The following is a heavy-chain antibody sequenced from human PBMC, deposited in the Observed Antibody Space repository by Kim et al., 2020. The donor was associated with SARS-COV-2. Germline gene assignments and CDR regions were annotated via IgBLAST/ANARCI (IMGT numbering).Heavy chain of an antibody. D-gene: IGHD5-18*01. CDR1: GGTFSSYA. Sequence: SVKVSCKASGGTFSSYAISWVRQAPGQGLEWMGGIIPIFGTANYAQKFQGRVTITADESTSTAYMELSSLRSEDTAVYYCARVLADTAMVTVYYYYGMDVWGQGTTVTVSS. V-gene: IGHV1-69*13. J-gene: IGHJ6*02. CDR3: ARVLADTAMVTVYYYYGMDV. CDR2: IIPIFGTA.